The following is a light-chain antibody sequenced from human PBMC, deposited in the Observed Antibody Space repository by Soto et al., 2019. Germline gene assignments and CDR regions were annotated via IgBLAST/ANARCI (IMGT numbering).Light chain of an antibody. V-gene: IGKV3-20*01. CDR2: AAS. CDR1: QSVTSSY. CDR3: QQYGSSPRT. Sequence: EIVLTQSPGTLSLSPGERATLSCRASQSVTSSYLAWYQQKPGRAPRLLIYAASSRATGIPDRFSGSGSGTDFTLTISRREPEDFAVYYCQQYGSSPRTFGQGTKVEIK. J-gene: IGKJ1*01.